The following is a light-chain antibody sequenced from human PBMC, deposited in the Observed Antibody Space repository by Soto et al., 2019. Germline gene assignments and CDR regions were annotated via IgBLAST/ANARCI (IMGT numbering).Light chain of an antibody. V-gene: IGKV3-20*01. J-gene: IGKJ3*01. CDR2: VAS. CDR3: HRDGRSPFT. CDR1: QSVANNF. Sequence: EIVLTQSPGTVSVSPGEIVTLSCRASQSVANNFLAWHQQRPGQAPRRLIYVASSRAGGIPARCRGSGSGIDFTLPLYSLEREDWAVYYFHRDGRSPFTYGRGTKVDV.